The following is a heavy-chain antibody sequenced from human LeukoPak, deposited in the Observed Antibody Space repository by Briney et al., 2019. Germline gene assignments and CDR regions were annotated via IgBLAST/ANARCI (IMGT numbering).Heavy chain of an antibody. Sequence: SETLSLTCSVSDDSITMYYWTWIRQPPGKGLDWIGYVDHTGSTNFNPSLNGRVSISRDTTKNLFSRRLRSVTAADTAVYFCARGRVSSSTWYSTYYYYFYMDVWGKGTTVTVSS. V-gene: IGHV4-59*01. CDR1: DDSITMYY. D-gene: IGHD1-1*01. J-gene: IGHJ6*03. CDR3: ARGRVSSSTWYSTYYYYFYMDV. CDR2: VDHTGST.